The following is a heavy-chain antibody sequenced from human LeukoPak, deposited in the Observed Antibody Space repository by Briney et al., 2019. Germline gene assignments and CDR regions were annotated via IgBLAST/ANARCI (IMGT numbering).Heavy chain of an antibody. D-gene: IGHD4-17*01. CDR1: GGTFSSYA. Sequence: SVKVSCKASGGTFSSYAISWVRQAPGQGLEWIGGIIPIFGTANYAQKFQGRVTITADKSTSTAYMELSSLRSEDTAVYYCATSRDYGDQYYFDYWGQGTLVTVSS. CDR2: IIPIFGTA. V-gene: IGHV1-69*06. CDR3: ATSRDYGDQYYFDY. J-gene: IGHJ4*02.